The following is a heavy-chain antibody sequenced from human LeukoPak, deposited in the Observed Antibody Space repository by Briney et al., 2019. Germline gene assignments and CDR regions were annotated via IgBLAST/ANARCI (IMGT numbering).Heavy chain of an antibody. V-gene: IGHV3-23*01. CDR1: GFTFSSYA. CDR2: ISGSGGST. Sequence: GGSLRLSCAASGFTFSSYAMSWVRQAPGKGLEWVSAISGSGGSTYYADSVKGRFTISRDNSKNTLYLQMNSLRAEDTAVYYCASRIKRLYYYMDVWGKGTTVTVSS. D-gene: IGHD3-16*01. CDR3: ASRIKRLYYYMDV. J-gene: IGHJ6*03.